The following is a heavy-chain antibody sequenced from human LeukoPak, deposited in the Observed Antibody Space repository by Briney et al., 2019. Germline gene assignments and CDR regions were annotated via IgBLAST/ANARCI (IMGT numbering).Heavy chain of an antibody. D-gene: IGHD5-18*01. CDR1: GFTFSSYG. CDR2: IRYDGSNK. J-gene: IGHJ4*02. V-gene: IGHV3-30*02. Sequence: GGSLRLSCAASGFTFSSYGMHWVRQAPGKGLEWVAFIRYDGSNKYYADSVKGRFTISRDNSKNTLYLQMNSLRAEDTAVYYCAQSAGYSYAIDYWGQGTLVTVSS. CDR3: AQSAGYSYAIDY.